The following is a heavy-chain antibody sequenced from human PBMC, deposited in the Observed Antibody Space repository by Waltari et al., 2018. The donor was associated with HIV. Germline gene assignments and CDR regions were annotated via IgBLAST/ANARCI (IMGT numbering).Heavy chain of an antibody. J-gene: IGHJ6*03. CDR3: ARYPLAAAGDSYYFMDV. D-gene: IGHD6-13*01. V-gene: IGHV4-61*01. CDR2: IYYRGSP. CDR1: GGSVSSGSSY. Sequence: QVQLQESGPGLLKPSETLSLTCTVSGGSVSSGSSYWTWIRQSPGKGLAWIGYIYYRGSPKYNPSLKSRVTRSVDSSKNQFSLRLNSLTAADTAVYYCARYPLAAAGDSYYFMDVWGKGTTVTVSS.